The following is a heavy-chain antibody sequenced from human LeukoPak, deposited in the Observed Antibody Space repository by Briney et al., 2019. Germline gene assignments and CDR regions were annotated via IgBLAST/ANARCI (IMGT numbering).Heavy chain of an antibody. D-gene: IGHD3-3*01. CDR3: AGGVGDFWSGYQYASLDY. CDR1: GFTFSDYY. CDR2: ISSSGSTI. Sequence: GGSLRLSCAASGFTFSDYYMSWIRQAPGKGLAWVSYISSSGSTIYYADSVKGRFTISRDNAKNSLYLQMNSLRAEDTAVYYCAGGVGDFWSGYQYASLDYWGQGTLVTVSS. V-gene: IGHV3-11*04. J-gene: IGHJ4*02.